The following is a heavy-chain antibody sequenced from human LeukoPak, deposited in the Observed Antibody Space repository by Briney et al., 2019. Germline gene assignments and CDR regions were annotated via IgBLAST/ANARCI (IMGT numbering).Heavy chain of an antibody. Sequence: SETLSLTCTISGGSISSYYWSWIRQPPGKGLEWIGYTYYSGSTNYNPSLKSRVTISVDTSRNQFSLRLSSVTAADTAVYYCARGFQQLASLWGQGTLVTVSS. CDR1: GGSISSYY. CDR2: TYYSGST. D-gene: IGHD6-13*01. CDR3: ARGFQQLASL. V-gene: IGHV4-59*01. J-gene: IGHJ4*02.